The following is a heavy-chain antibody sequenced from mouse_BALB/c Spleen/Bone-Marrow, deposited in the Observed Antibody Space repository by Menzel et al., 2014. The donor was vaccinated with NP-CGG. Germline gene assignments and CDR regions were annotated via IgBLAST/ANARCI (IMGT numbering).Heavy chain of an antibody. CDR3: TRGDYDWYFDV. J-gene: IGHJ1*01. V-gene: IGHV1S127*01. CDR1: GYTFTSYW. D-gene: IGHD2-4*01. CDR2: IDPSDSYT. Sequence: EVQLVESGASVKMSCKASGYTFTSYWMHWVKQRPGQGLEWIGVIDPSDSYTSYNQKFKGKATLTVDTSSSTAYMQLSSLTSEDSAVYYCTRGDYDWYFDVWGAGTTVTVSS.